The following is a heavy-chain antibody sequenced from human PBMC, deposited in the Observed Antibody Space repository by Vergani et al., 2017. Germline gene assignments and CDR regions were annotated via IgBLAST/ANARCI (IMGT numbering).Heavy chain of an antibody. V-gene: IGHV1-8*03. CDR1: GYTFTSYD. D-gene: IGHD5-12*01. J-gene: IGHJ5*02. Sequence: QVQLVQSGAEVKKPGASVKVSCKASGYTFTSYDINWVRQATGQGLEWMGWMNPNSGNTGYAQKFQGRVTITRNTSISTAYMELSSLRSEDTAVYYCGRSYRGYDYNLFDPWGQGTLVTVSS. CDR3: GRSYRGYDYNLFDP. CDR2: MNPNSGNT.